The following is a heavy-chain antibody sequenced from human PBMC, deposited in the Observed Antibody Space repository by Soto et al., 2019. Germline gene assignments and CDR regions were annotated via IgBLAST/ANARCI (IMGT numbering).Heavy chain of an antibody. J-gene: IGHJ4*02. Sequence: QVHLLESGPVMVRPSGTLSLTCTVSGDSITSDGCYGGWFRRPPGQGLEWVGAISHTGQTFPNPPLSRLLPMSLHASDNHFSLSLTSVTAADAGVYFCATQMRGPVPYFGWLSPVTSWGQGSKVTVSS. D-gene: IGHD3-9*01. CDR2: ISHTGQT. CDR3: ATQMRGPVPYFGWLSPVTS. V-gene: IGHV4-39*01. CDR1: GDSITSDGCY.